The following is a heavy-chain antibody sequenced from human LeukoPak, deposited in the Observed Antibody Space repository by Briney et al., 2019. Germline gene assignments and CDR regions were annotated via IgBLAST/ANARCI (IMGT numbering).Heavy chain of an antibody. D-gene: IGHD1-26*01. CDR1: GFTFSSYS. J-gene: IGHJ4*02. V-gene: IGHV3-48*04. CDR2: ISSSSTI. CDR3: ARDRGGSYSAIDY. Sequence: RGSLRLSCAASGFTFSSYSMNWVRQAPGKGLEWVSFISSSSTIYYADSVKGRFTISRDNAKNSLYLQMNSLRAEDTAVYYCARDRGGSYSAIDYWGQGTLVTVSS.